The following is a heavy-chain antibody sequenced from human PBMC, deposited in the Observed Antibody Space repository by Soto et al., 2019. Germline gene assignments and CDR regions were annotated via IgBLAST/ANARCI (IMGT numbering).Heavy chain of an antibody. D-gene: IGHD5-18*01. J-gene: IGHJ4*02. CDR1: GFTFSSYA. CDR3: ARPHRRGYSYGVFDY. Sequence: PGGSLRLSCAASGFTFSSYAMHWVRQAPGKGLEWVAVISYDGSNKYYADSVKGRFTISRDNSKNTLYLQMNSLRAEDTAVYYCARPHRRGYSYGVFDYWGKGTLVTVSS. CDR2: ISYDGSNK. V-gene: IGHV3-30-3*01.